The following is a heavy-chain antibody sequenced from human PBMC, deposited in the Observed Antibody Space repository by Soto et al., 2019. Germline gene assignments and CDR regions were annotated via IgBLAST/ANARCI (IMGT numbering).Heavy chain of an antibody. CDR3: AMDIVVVPAAIEVHLGGYYYYYGMDV. CDR1: GYTFTSYA. V-gene: IGHV1-3*01. J-gene: IGHJ6*02. CDR2: INAGNGNT. D-gene: IGHD2-2*03. Sequence: ASVKVSCKASGYTFTSYAMHWVRQAPGQRLEWMGWINAGNGNTKYSQKFQGRVTITADESTSTAYMELSSLRSEDTAVYYCAMDIVVVPAAIEVHLGGYYYYYGMDVWGQGTTVTVSS.